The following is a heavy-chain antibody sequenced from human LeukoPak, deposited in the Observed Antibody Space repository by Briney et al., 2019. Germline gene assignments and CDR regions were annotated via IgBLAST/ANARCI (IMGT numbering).Heavy chain of an antibody. CDR3: ARLNLDTPMDQGDF. CDR1: GGSISNHY. D-gene: IGHD5-18*01. J-gene: IGHJ4*02. V-gene: IGHV4-4*07. Sequence: SETLSLTCSVSGGSISNHYWSWIRQPVGKGLEWIGRVFASGNTNYNPSLKSRVILSIDASKTQFSLKLTSVTAADTAIYFCARLNLDTPMDQGDFWGQGTLVTVSS. CDR2: VFASGNT.